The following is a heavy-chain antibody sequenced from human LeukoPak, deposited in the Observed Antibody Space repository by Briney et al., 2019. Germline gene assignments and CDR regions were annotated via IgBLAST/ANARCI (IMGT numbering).Heavy chain of an antibody. CDR2: IVVGSGNT. CDR3: AAGWVCSGGSCYYYFDY. CDR1: GFTFTSSA. V-gene: IGHV1-58*02. D-gene: IGHD2-15*01. J-gene: IGHJ4*02. Sequence: GTSVKVSFKASGFTFTSSAMQWVRQARGHRLKWIGWIVVGSGNTNYAQKFQERVTITRDMSTSTAYMELSSLRSEDTAVYYCAAGWVCSGGSCYYYFDYWGQGTLVTVSS.